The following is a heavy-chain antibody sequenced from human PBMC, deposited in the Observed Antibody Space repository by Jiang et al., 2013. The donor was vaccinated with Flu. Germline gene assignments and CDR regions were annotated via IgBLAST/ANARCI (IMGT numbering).Heavy chain of an antibody. CDR2: MNPNSGNT. J-gene: IGHJ4*02. Sequence: KPGASVKVSCKASGYTFTSYDINWVRQATGQGLEWMGWMNPNSGNTGYAQKFQGRVTMTRNTSISTAYMELSSLRSEDTAVYYCARGLGYCSGGSCYSGDLDYWGQGTLVTVSS. V-gene: IGHV1-8*01. CDR1: GYTFTSYD. D-gene: IGHD2-15*01. CDR3: ARGLGYCSGGSCYSGDLDY.